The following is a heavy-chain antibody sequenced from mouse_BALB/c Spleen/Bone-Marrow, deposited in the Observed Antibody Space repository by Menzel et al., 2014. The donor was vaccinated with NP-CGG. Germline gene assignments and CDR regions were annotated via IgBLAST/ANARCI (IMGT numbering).Heavy chain of an antibody. Sequence: VHLVESGAELMKPGASVKISCKATGYTFSSYWIEWVKQRPGHGLEWIGENLPGSGSTSYNEKFKGKATFTADTSSNTAYMQLSSLTSEDSAVYYCAREDGLWYFDVWGAGTTVTVSS. V-gene: IGHV1-9*01. CDR1: GYTFSSYW. D-gene: IGHD1-1*01. J-gene: IGHJ1*01. CDR3: AREDGLWYFDV. CDR2: NLPGSGST.